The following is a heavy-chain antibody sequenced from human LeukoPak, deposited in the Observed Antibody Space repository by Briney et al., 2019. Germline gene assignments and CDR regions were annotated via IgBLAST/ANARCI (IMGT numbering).Heavy chain of an antibody. V-gene: IGHV1-69*13. CDR1: GGTFSSYA. CDR3: ARVASNYVPHYYMDV. CDR2: IIPIFGTA. Sequence: SVKVSCKASGGTFSSYAISWVRQAPGQGLEWMGGIIPIFGTANYAQKFQGRVTITADESTSTAYMELSSLRSEDTAVYYCARVASNYVPHYYMDVWGKGTTVTVSS. J-gene: IGHJ6*03. D-gene: IGHD4-11*01.